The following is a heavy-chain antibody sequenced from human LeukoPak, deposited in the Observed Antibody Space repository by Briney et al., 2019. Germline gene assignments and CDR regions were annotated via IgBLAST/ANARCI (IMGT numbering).Heavy chain of an antibody. V-gene: IGHV3-7*01. J-gene: IGHJ4*02. Sequence: LRLSXATSGFTFXSSWMSWVRQAPGKXLECVANIKEDGREKYYVDSVKGRFTISRDNAKNSLYLQMSSLRAEDTAVYYCARGGRPDYWGQGTLVTVSS. CDR3: ARGGRPDY. D-gene: IGHD3-10*01. CDR2: IKEDGREK. CDR1: GFTFXSSW.